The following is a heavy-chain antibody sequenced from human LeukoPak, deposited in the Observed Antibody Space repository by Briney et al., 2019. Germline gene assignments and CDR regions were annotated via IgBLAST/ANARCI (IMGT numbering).Heavy chain of an antibody. D-gene: IGHD6-19*01. J-gene: IGHJ4*02. V-gene: IGHV4-39*07. CDR2: IYYSGST. CDR3: AGGVAGSDY. CDR1: GGSISSSSYY. Sequence: SETLSLTCTVSGGSISSSSYYWGWIRQPPGKGLEWIGSIYYSGSTYYNPSLKSRVTISVDTSKNQFSLKLSSVTAADTAVYYCAGGVAGSDYWGQGTLVTVSP.